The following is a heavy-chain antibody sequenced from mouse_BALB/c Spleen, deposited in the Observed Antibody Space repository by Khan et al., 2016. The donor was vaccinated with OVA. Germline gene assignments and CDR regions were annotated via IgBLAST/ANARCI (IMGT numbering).Heavy chain of an antibody. D-gene: IGHD1-1*01. V-gene: IGHV1-9*01. CDR3: ARGNYYGSTSWFGY. Sequence: QVQLQQSGAELMKPGASVKISCKATGYTFSSYWIEWVKQRPGHGLEWIGEILPGSNSSNYNERFKGKATITADTSSNTAYMQLSSLTSEDSAISYCARGNYYGSTSWFGYWGQGTLVTVSA. CDR2: ILPGSNSS. J-gene: IGHJ3*01. CDR1: GYTFSSYW.